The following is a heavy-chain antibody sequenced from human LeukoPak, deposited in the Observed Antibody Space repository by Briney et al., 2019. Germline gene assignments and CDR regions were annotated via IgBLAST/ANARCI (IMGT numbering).Heavy chain of an antibody. Sequence: TSETLSLTCAVYGGSFSGYYWSWIRQPPGKGLEWIGEINHSGSTNYNPSLKSRVTISVVTSKNQFSLKLSSVTAADTAVYYCARVESWIQLWLPDYWGQGTLVTVSS. CDR3: ARVESWIQLWLPDY. J-gene: IGHJ4*02. V-gene: IGHV4-34*01. D-gene: IGHD5-18*01. CDR1: GGSFSGYY. CDR2: INHSGST.